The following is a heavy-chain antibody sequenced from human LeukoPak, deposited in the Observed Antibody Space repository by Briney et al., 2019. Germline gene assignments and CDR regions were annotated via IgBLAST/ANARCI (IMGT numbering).Heavy chain of an antibody. Sequence: GGSLRLSCAASGFTFSSYAMSWVRQAPGRGLEWVSAISGSGGSTYYADPVKGRFAISRDNSKNTLYLQMNSLRAEDTAVYYCAKDGWYSYGYNYYYMDVWGKGTTVTISS. D-gene: IGHD5-18*01. J-gene: IGHJ6*03. CDR3: AKDGWYSYGYNYYYMDV. CDR1: GFTFSSYA. V-gene: IGHV3-23*01. CDR2: ISGSGGST.